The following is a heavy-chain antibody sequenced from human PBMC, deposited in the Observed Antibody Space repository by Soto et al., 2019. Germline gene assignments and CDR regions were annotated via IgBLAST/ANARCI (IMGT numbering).Heavy chain of an antibody. Sequence: SETLSLTCTVSGGSISSGGYYWSWIRQHPGKGLEWIGYIYYSGSTNYNPSLKSRVTISVDTSKNQFSLKLSSVTAADTAVYYCARRGSTMVRGNYYYHMDVWGQGTTVTVSS. CDR2: IYYSGST. D-gene: IGHD3-10*01. V-gene: IGHV4-31*03. CDR1: GGSISSGGYY. J-gene: IGHJ6*03. CDR3: ARRGSTMVRGNYYYHMDV.